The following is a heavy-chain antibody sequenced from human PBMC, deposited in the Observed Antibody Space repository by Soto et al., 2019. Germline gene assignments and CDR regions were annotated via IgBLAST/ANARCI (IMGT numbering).Heavy chain of an antibody. D-gene: IGHD6-19*01. J-gene: IGHJ4*02. Sequence: EVQLVESGGGLVQPGGSLRLSCAASGFTFSVYSRNWIRQAPGKGLQWVSYMTSDMRTIRYADSVKGRFTISRDNAKNLVYLQMTSLRDEDTAVYYCARSVEGHFDYWGQGALVTVSS. CDR3: ARSVEGHFDY. CDR2: MTSDMRTI. CDR1: GFTFSVYS. V-gene: IGHV3-48*02.